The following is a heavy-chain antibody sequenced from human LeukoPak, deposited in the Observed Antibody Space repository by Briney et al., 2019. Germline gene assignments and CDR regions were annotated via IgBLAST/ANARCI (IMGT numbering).Heavy chain of an antibody. D-gene: IGHD3-16*01. CDR3: ARDSVLGDFDY. V-gene: IGHV1-46*01. J-gene: IGHJ4*02. CDR2: INPSGGST. CDR1: GCTFTSYY. Sequence: ASVKVSCKASGCTFTSYYMHWVRQAPGQGLEWMGIINPSGGSTSYAQKFQGRVTMTRDTSTSTVYMELSSLRSEDTAVYYCARDSVLGDFDYWGQGTLVTVSS.